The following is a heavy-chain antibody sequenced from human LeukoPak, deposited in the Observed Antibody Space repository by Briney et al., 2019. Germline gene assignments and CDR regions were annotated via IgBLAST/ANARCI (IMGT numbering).Heavy chain of an antibody. CDR3: AKDLGKMVNLIGY. D-gene: IGHD5-18*01. V-gene: IGHV3-30*18. J-gene: IGHJ4*02. CDR1: GFSFISYG. CDR2: ISDDGKSK. Sequence: GGSLRLSYAASGFSFISYGMHWVRQAPGKGLEWVGVISDDGKSKDYADSVKGRFTISRDNSKNTLYLQMNSLRAEDTAVYYCAKDLGKMVNLIGYWGQGTLVTVSS.